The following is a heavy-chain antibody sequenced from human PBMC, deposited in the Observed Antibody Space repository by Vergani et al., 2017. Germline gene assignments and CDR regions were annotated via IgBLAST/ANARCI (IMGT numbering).Heavy chain of an antibody. D-gene: IGHD3-22*01. CDR2: IDWDDDK. CDR3: ARSRWNYYDSSGYSLWFDP. V-gene: IGHV2-70*15. CDR1: GFSLSTSGMC. J-gene: IGHJ5*02. Sequence: QVTLRESGPALVKPTQTLTLTCTFSGFSLSTSGMCVSWIRQPPGKALEWLARIDWDDDKYYRTSLKTRLTISKDTSKNQVVLTMTNMDPVDTATYYCARSRWNYYDSSGYSLWFDPWGQGTLVTVSS.